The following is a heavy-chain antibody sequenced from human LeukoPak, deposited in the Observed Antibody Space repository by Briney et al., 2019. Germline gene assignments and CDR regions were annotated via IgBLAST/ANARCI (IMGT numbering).Heavy chain of an antibody. V-gene: IGHV3-21*01. CDR1: GFTFSTYA. J-gene: IGHJ1*01. CDR3: GRAFPPLRTSSAGDL. Sequence: GGALRLSCVASGFTFSTYAMTWVRQAPGKGLEWVSAISGRSSHIYYGESVKGRFTISRDNAKNSLYLQMDSLGVEDTAVYYCGRAFPPLRTSSAGDLWGQGTLVIVSS. CDR2: ISGRSSHI. D-gene: IGHD3-16*01.